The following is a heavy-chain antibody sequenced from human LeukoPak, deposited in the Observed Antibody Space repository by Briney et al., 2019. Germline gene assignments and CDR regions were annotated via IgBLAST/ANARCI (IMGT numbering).Heavy chain of an antibody. CDR2: ISSSSSYI. Sequence: GGSLRLSCAASGFTFSSYSMNWVRQAPGKGLEWVSSISSSSSYIYYADSMKGRFTISRDNAKNSLYLQINSLRAEDTAVYYCARSSYNSSSSVWGQGTMVTVSS. CDR3: ARSSYNSSSSV. J-gene: IGHJ3*01. CDR1: GFTFSSYS. V-gene: IGHV3-21*04. D-gene: IGHD6-6*01.